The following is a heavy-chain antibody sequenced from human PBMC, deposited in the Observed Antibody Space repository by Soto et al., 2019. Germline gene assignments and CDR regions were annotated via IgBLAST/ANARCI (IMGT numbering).Heavy chain of an antibody. V-gene: IGHV4-39*01. J-gene: IGHJ4*02. Sequence: QLQLQESGPGLVKPSETLSLTCTVSGGSISSSGYYWGWIRQPPGKGLEWIGNVYYSGSTNYNPSLKSRVTISVDTSKNQFSLKVSSVTAADTAVYYCARRSYYGSGSIFDSWGQGTLVTVSS. D-gene: IGHD3-10*01. CDR2: VYYSGST. CDR1: GGSISSSGYY. CDR3: ARRSYYGSGSIFDS.